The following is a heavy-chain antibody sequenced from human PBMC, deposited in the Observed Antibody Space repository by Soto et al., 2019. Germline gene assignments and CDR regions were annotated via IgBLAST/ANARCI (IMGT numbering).Heavy chain of an antibody. V-gene: IGHV1-3*01. CDR3: AREVHYFWSGSAHGWFDS. CDR2: INAGNGNT. J-gene: IGHJ5*01. Sequence: ASVKVSCKASGYTFTSYAMHWVRQAPGQRLEWMGWINAGNGNTKYSQKFQGRVTITRDTSASTAYMELSSLRSEDTAVYYCAREVHYFWSGSAHGWFDSWGQGTLVTVSS. D-gene: IGHD3-3*01. CDR1: GYTFTSYA.